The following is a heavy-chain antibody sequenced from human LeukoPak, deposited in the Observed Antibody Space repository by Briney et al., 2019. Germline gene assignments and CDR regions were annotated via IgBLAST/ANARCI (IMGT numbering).Heavy chain of an antibody. D-gene: IGHD3-22*01. CDR1: GFTFSSYS. CDR2: ISGSGGST. CDR3: ARSGDYYDSSGYLLGYYYYMDV. V-gene: IGHV3-23*01. Sequence: PGGSLRLSCAASGFTFSSYSMNWVRQTPGKGLDWVSAISGSGGSTYYADSVKGRFTISRDNSKNTLYLQMNSLRAEDTAVYYCARSGDYYDSSGYLLGYYYYMDVWGKGTTVTVSS. J-gene: IGHJ6*03.